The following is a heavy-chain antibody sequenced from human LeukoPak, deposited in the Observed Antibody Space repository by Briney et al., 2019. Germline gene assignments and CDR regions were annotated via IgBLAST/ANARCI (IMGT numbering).Heavy chain of an antibody. D-gene: IGHD3-9*01. CDR2: IRYDGSNK. Sequence: GGSLRLSCAASGFTFSSYGMHWVRQAPGKGLEWVAFIRYDGSNKYYADSVKGRFTISRDNSKNTLYLQMNSLRVEDTAVYYCAKDSRRELRYFVGGYFDYWGQGTLVTVSS. J-gene: IGHJ4*02. CDR1: GFTFSSYG. V-gene: IGHV3-30*02. CDR3: AKDSRRELRYFVGGYFDY.